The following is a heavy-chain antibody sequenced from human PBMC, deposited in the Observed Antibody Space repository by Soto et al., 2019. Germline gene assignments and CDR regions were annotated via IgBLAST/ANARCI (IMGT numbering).Heavy chain of an antibody. CDR3: AKFGMATTKRSPPYYIDY. J-gene: IGHJ4*02. CDR2: ISGSGGGT. CDR1: GFTFSSYP. Sequence: LRLSCAASGFTFSSYPMSWVRQAPGEGLEWVSSISGSGGGTYHAESVKGRFTFSRDNSKNTLYLQMNRLRAEDTAVYYCAKFGMATTKRSPPYYIDYWGQGALVTVSS. V-gene: IGHV3-23*01. D-gene: IGHD1-1*01.